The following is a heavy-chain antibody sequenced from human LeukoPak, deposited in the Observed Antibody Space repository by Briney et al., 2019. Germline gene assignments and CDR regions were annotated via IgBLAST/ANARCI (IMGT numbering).Heavy chain of an antibody. J-gene: IGHJ4*02. Sequence: PGGSLRLSCSASGFTFSNYAMHWVRQAPGKGLEYVSAISSNGGSTYYAASVKGRFTISRDNSKNTLYLQMTSLRPEDTAVYYCVKDLRGVTVTTWDYWGQGTLVTVSS. CDR2: ISSNGGST. CDR1: GFTFSNYA. D-gene: IGHD4-17*01. CDR3: VKDLRGVTVTTWDY. V-gene: IGHV3-64D*06.